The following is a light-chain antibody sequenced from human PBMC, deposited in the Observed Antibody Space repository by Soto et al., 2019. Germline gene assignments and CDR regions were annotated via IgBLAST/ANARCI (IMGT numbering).Light chain of an antibody. Sequence: AVQMTQSPSSLSASIGDTVTITCRASHVVSNDLAWYQQKPGNPPKALIYASSFLQSGVPSRFSGSGSGTDFSLTISFLQSEDFATYYCQHSYSYPYTFGQGTTLE. CDR3: QHSYSYPYT. CDR1: HVVSND. J-gene: IGKJ2*01. V-gene: IGKV1-8*01. CDR2: ASS.